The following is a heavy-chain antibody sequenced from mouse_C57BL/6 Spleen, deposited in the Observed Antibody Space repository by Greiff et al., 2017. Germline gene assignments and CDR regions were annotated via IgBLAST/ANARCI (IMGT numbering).Heavy chain of an antibody. CDR3: ARSQRAMDY. CDR2: INPYNGGT. Sequence: VQLQQSGPVLVKPGASVKMSCKASGYTFTDYYMNWVKQSHGKSLEWIGVINPYNGGTSYNQKFKGKATLTVDKSSSTAYMELNSLTSEDSAVYYCARSQRAMDYWGQGTSVTVSS. CDR1: GYTFTDYY. J-gene: IGHJ4*01. V-gene: IGHV1-19*01.